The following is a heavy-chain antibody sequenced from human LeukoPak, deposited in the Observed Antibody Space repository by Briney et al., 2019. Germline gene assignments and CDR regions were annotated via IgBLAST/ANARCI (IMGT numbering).Heavy chain of an antibody. CDR3: ARGGLRNFDWLAGDGYYYMDV. CDR2: IYYSGST. D-gene: IGHD3-9*01. J-gene: IGHJ6*03. CDR1: GGSISSSSYY. V-gene: IGHV4-39*07. Sequence: SETLSLTCTVSGGSISSSSYYWGWIRQPPGKGLEWIGSIYYSGSTNYNPSLKSRVTISVDTSKNQFSLKLSSVTAADTAVYYCARGGLRNFDWLAGDGYYYMDVWGKGTTVTVSS.